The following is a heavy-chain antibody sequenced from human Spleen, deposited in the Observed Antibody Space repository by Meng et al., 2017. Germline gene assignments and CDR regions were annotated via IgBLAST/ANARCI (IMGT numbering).Heavy chain of an antibody. CDR3: ARGPTTMAHDFDY. CDR1: GGSISSSNYY. D-gene: IGHD4-11*01. V-gene: IGHV4-39*01. Sequence: QLQESGPGLVKPSQTLSLPRTGSGGSISSSNYYWDWIRQPPGKGLEWIGAIYHSGSTSYNPSLQSRVTMFVDTSKNQFSLMLTSVTATDTAVYYCARGPTTMAHDFDYWGQGTLVTVSS. CDR2: IYHSGST. J-gene: IGHJ4*02.